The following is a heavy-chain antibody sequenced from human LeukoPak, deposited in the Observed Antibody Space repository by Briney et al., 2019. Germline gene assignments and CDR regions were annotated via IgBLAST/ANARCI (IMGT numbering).Heavy chain of an antibody. CDR2: IIPIFGTA. Sequence: SVKVSCKASGGTFNNYDISWVRQAPRQGPEWMGGIIPIFGTANYAQKFQGRVTITADASTSTAYMELSSLRSEDTAVYYCARGWDSSGQIPFFYWGQGTLVTVSS. D-gene: IGHD3-22*01. CDR3: ARGWDSSGQIPFFY. J-gene: IGHJ4*02. V-gene: IGHV1-69*01. CDR1: GGTFNNYD.